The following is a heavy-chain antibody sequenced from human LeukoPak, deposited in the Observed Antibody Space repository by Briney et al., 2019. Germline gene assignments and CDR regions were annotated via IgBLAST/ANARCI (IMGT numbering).Heavy chain of an antibody. D-gene: IGHD6-19*01. V-gene: IGHV3-7*05. CDR1: GFTFSSHW. CDR3: ARFGYINGWTPFDY. Sequence: GGSLRLSWAASGFTFSSHWMSWVRQAPGKGLEWLANIKQDGSEKYYVDSVKGRFTISRDNAKNSLYLQINSLRAENTAVYYCARFGYINGWTPFDYWGQGTLVTVSS. J-gene: IGHJ4*02. CDR2: IKQDGSEK.